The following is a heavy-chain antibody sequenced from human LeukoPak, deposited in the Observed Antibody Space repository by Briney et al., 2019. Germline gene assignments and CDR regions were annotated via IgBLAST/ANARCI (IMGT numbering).Heavy chain of an antibody. CDR3: ARDDTHYGSSGSFYDAFDI. Sequence: GGSLRLSCAASDFNFVTYAMSWVRQAPGKGLEWVANIRRDGSETHYVDSVMGRFTISRDNAKNSLYLQMNSLRAEDTAVYYCARDDTHYGSSGSFYDAFDIWGQGTMVTVSS. CDR1: DFNFVTYA. CDR2: IRRDGSET. D-gene: IGHD3-22*01. J-gene: IGHJ3*02. V-gene: IGHV3-7*01.